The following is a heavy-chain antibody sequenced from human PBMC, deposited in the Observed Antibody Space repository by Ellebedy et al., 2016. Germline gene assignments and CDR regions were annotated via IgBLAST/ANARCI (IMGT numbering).Heavy chain of an antibody. D-gene: IGHD6-13*01. Sequence: GESLKISCAASGFTFSSYTMHWVRQAPGEGLEWVAVISYDGSNKYYADSVKGRFTISRDNSKNTLYLQMNSLRAEDTAVYYCATMGAAGLDYWGQGTLVTVSS. J-gene: IGHJ4*02. CDR2: ISYDGSNK. CDR1: GFTFSSYT. V-gene: IGHV3-30-3*01. CDR3: ATMGAAGLDY.